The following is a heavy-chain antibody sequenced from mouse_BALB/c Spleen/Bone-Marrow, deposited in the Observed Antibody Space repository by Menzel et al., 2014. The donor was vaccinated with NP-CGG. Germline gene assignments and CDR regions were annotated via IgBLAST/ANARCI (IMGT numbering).Heavy chain of an antibody. CDR2: IDPANGNT. CDR1: GFNIKDTY. CDR3: AGDGAY. J-gene: IGHJ3*01. V-gene: IGHV14-3*02. Sequence: EVKLVESGAELVKPGASVKLSCTASGFNIKDTYMHWVKQRPEQGLEWIGRIDPANGNTKYDPKLQGKATITADTSSDTAYLQLSSLTSEDTAVYYCAGDGAYWGQGTLVTVSA. D-gene: IGHD3-3*01.